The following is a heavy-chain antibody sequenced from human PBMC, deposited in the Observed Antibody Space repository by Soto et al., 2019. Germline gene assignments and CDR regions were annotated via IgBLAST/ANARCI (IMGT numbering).Heavy chain of an antibody. V-gene: IGHV3-53*01. CDR1: GFTVSSNY. J-gene: IGHJ6*02. D-gene: IGHD2-2*01. Sequence: GGSLRLSCAASGFTVSSNYMSWVRQAPGKGLEWVSVIYSGGSTYYADSVKGRFTISRDNSKNTLYLQMNSLRAEDTAVYYCAREVVVPAAILSYYGMDVWGPGTTVTVS. CDR2: IYSGGST. CDR3: AREVVVPAAILSYYGMDV.